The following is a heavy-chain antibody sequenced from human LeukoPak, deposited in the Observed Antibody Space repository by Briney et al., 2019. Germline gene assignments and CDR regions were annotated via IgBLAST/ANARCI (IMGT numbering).Heavy chain of an antibody. CDR1: GFTFSSYA. J-gene: IGHJ2*01. CDR3: VKGMTGDYWYFDL. CDR2: VSSNGDST. Sequence: GGSLRLSCSASGFTFSSYAMHWVRQAPGKGLEYVSVVSSNGDSTYYADSMKGRVTISRGNSKNTLYLQMSSLRAEDTAVYYCVKGMTGDYWYFDLWGRGTLVTVSS. D-gene: IGHD3-9*01. V-gene: IGHV3-64D*09.